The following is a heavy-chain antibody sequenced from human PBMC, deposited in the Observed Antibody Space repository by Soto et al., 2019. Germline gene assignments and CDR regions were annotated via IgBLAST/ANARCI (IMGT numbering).Heavy chain of an antibody. V-gene: IGHV3-23*01. J-gene: IGHJ4*02. CDR2: ISGSGVII. Sequence: GGSLRLSCAASGFTFSTYAMTWVRQAPGKGLEWVSSISGSGVIISYADSVRGRLTISRDNSKNTLYLQMNSLRAEDTAVYYCETDNSSWYFDYWGQGTLVTVSS. CDR1: GFTFSTYA. CDR3: ETDNSSWYFDY. D-gene: IGHD6-13*01.